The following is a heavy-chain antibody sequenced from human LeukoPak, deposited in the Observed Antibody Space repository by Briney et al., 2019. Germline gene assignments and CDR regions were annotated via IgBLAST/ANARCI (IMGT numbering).Heavy chain of an antibody. V-gene: IGHV4-61*08. CDR1: GGSISSGDYY. Sequence: SETLSLTCTVSGGSISSGDYYWSWIRQPPGKGLEWIGYIYYSGSTNYNPSLKSRVTISVDTSKNQFSLKLSSVTAADTAVYYCARSPSWGYYDSSAYYFDYWGQGTLVTVSS. CDR2: IYYSGST. D-gene: IGHD3-22*01. J-gene: IGHJ4*02. CDR3: ARSPSWGYYDSSAYYFDY.